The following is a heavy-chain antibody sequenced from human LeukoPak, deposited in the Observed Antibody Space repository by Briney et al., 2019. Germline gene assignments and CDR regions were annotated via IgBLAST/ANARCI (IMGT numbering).Heavy chain of an antibody. Sequence: SETLSLTCTVSGGSISSYYWSWIRQPPGKGLEWIGYIYYSGSTNYNPSLKSRVTISVDTSKNQFSLKLSSVTAADTAVYYCARDGIAARPDSSSWYGGFGYWGQGTLVTVSS. D-gene: IGHD6-6*01. J-gene: IGHJ4*02. CDR3: ARDGIAARPDSSSWYGGFGY. CDR2: IYYSGST. V-gene: IGHV4-59*01. CDR1: GGSISSYY.